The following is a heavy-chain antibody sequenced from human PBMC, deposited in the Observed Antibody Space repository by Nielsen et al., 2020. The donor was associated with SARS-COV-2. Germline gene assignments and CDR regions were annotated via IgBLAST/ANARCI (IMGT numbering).Heavy chain of an antibody. J-gene: IGHJ6*02. D-gene: IGHD6-13*01. CDR3: AGRDIAAAGLLGMDV. CDR1: GYTFTSYG. CDR2: ISAYNGNT. V-gene: IGHV1-18*01. Sequence: KVSCKASGYTFTSYGISWVRQAPGQGLEWMGWISAYNGNTNYAQKLQGRVTMTTDTSTSTAYMELRSLRSDDTAVYYCAGRDIAAAGLLGMDVWGQGTTVTVSS.